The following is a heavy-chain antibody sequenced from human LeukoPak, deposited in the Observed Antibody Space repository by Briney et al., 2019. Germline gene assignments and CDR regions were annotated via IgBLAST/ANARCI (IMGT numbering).Heavy chain of an antibody. J-gene: IGHJ6*02. D-gene: IGHD4-17*01. CDR2: IYYSGTT. Sequence: SETLSLTCTVSGSSISYYYWSWIRQSPGKGLEWIGYIYYSGTTNYNPSLKSRVTISVDTSKNQFSLQLRSVTAADTAVYYCAREDPQTTVPEGMDVWGQGTTVTVSS. V-gene: IGHV4-59*01. CDR3: AREDPQTTVPEGMDV. CDR1: GSSISYYY.